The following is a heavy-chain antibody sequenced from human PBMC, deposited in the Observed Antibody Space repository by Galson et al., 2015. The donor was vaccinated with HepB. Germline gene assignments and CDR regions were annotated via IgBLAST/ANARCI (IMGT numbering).Heavy chain of an antibody. CDR1: GFTFSNAR. J-gene: IGHJ6*02. Sequence: SLRLSCAASGFTFSNARMSWVRQAPGKGLEWVGRIKSKTDGGTTDYAAPVKGRFTISRDDSKNTLYLQMNSLKTEDTAVYYCTTGRGVVPAALYYYYYGMDVWGQGTTVTVSS. CDR3: TTGRGVVPAALYYYYYGMDV. CDR2: IKSKTDGGTT. D-gene: IGHD2-2*01. V-gene: IGHV3-15*01.